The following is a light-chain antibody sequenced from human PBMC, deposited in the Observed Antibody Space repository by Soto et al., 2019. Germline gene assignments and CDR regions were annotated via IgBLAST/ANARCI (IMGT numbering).Light chain of an antibody. J-gene: IGKJ4*01. Sequence: DIVMTQTPLSLSVTPGQPASISCKSSQSLLGSDGKTYLSWYLQKPGHPPQLLIFEVSNHFSGVSDRFSGSGSGTDFTLKISRVEAKDVGVYYCMQSVQFPLTFGGGTKVEIK. CDR2: EVS. CDR3: MQSVQFPLT. CDR1: QSLLGSDGKTY. V-gene: IGKV2D-29*01.